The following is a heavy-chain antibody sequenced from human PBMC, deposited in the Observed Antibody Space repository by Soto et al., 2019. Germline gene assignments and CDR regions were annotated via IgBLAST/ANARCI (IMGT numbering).Heavy chain of an antibody. CDR3: RCVPAAMWVGWFDP. D-gene: IGHD2-2*01. Sequence: QVQLVESGGGVVQPGRSLRLSCAASGFTFSSYAMHWVRQAPGKGLEWVAVISYDGSNKYYADSVKGRFTISRDNSKNPLSLQMNSLRAEDTAVYYCRCVPAAMWVGWFDPWGQGTLVTVSS. J-gene: IGHJ5*02. V-gene: IGHV3-30-3*01. CDR1: GFTFSSYA. CDR2: ISYDGSNK.